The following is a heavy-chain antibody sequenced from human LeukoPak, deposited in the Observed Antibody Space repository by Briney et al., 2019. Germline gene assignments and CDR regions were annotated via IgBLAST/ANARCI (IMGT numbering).Heavy chain of an antibody. V-gene: IGHV1-69*16. CDR1: GGTFNTSP. D-gene: IGHD2-21*02. CDR2: IIPLLRTT. J-gene: IGHJ4*02. CDR3: ARGGRTAGDYFDS. Sequence: SVKVSCKASGGTFNTSPITWARQAPGQGLEWMGGIIPLLRTTKNAQKFQGRITITTDESTETAYMELSSLKSDDTAVYYCARGGRTAGDYFDSWGQGTLVTVSS.